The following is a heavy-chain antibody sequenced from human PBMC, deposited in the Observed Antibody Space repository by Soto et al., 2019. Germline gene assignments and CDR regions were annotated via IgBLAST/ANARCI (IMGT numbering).Heavy chain of an antibody. Sequence: QVQLVQSGAEVKKPGSSVKVSCKASGGTFSSYAISWVRQAPGQGLEWMGGIIPIFGTANYAQKFQGRVTITADESPSTAYMELSSLRSEDTAVYYCARARGPVGATYYYYYGMDVWGQGTTVTVSS. V-gene: IGHV1-69*12. J-gene: IGHJ6*02. CDR2: IIPIFGTA. D-gene: IGHD1-26*01. CDR1: GGTFSSYA. CDR3: ARARGPVGATYYYYYGMDV.